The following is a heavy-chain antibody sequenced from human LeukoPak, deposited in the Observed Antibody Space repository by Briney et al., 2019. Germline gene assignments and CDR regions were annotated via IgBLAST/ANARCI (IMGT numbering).Heavy chain of an antibody. Sequence: ASVKVSCKASGYTFTSYDINWVRQATGQGLEWMGWMNPNSGNTGYAQKFQGRVTITRNTSISTAYMELSSLRSEDTAVYYCARAPHSLLWFGELLIYFDYWGQRTRVSVSS. J-gene: IGHJ4*02. CDR3: ARAPHSLLWFGELLIYFDY. D-gene: IGHD3-10*01. CDR1: GYTFTSYD. CDR2: MNPNSGNT. V-gene: IGHV1-8*03.